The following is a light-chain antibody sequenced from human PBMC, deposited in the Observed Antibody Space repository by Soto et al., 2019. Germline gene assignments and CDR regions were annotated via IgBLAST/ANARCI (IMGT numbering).Light chain of an antibody. Sequence: DIQMTQSPSTLSASVGDRVIITCRASQSISSWLAWYQQKPGRAPTLLIYKASTLESGVPSTFSGSGSGTEFTLTISSLQPEDFATYYCQQYSTYPLTFGQGTRLEIK. J-gene: IGKJ5*01. CDR2: KAS. CDR3: QQYSTYPLT. CDR1: QSISSW. V-gene: IGKV1-5*03.